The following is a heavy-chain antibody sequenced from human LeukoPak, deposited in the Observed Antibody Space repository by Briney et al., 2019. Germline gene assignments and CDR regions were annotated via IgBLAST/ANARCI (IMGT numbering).Heavy chain of an antibody. J-gene: IGHJ4*02. V-gene: IGHV4-39*01. Sequence: SETLSLTCTVSGGSISSSSYYWGWIRQPPGKGLKWIGSIYHSGSTYYNPSLKSRVTISVDTSKNQFSLKLSSVTAADTAVYYCARHYDASLIDYWGQGTLVTVSS. CDR3: ARHYDASLIDY. D-gene: IGHD3-3*01. CDR1: GGSISSSSYY. CDR2: IYHSGST.